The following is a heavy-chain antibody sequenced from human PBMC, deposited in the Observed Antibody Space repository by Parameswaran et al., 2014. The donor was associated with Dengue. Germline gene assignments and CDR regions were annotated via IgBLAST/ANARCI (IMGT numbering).Heavy chain of an antibody. V-gene: IGHV4-31*02. CDR3: ARDYYGSGSYYDAFDI. D-gene: IGHD3-10*01. J-gene: IGHJ3*02. Sequence: PGKGLEWIGYIYYSGSTYYNPSLKSRVTISVDTSKNQFSLKLSSVTAADTAVYYCARDYYGSGSYYDAFDIWGQGTMVTVSS. CDR2: IYYSGST.